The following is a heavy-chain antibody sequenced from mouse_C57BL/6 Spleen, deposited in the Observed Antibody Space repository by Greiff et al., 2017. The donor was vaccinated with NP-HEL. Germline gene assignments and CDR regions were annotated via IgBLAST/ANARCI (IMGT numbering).Heavy chain of an antibody. CDR3: AREGSITTVVAPYFDY. CDR2: ISYDGSN. Sequence: VQLQQSGPGLVKPSQSLSLTCSVTGYSITSGYYWNWIRQFPGNKLEWMGYISYDGSNNYNPSLKNRISITRDTSKNQFFLKLNSVTTEDTATYYCAREGSITTVVAPYFDYWGQGTTLTVSS. J-gene: IGHJ2*01. V-gene: IGHV3-6*01. D-gene: IGHD1-1*01. CDR1: GYSITSGYY.